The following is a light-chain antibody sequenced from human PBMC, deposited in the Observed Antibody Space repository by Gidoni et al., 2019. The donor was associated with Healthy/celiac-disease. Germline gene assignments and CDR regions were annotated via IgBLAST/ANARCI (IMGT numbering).Light chain of an antibody. CDR2: WAS. CDR3: QQYYSTPLT. CDR1: QSVLYSSNHQNY. V-gene: IGKV4-1*01. Sequence: DIVMPQSPDSLAVSLGERATINCKSSQSVLYSSNHQNYLAWYQQKPGQPPKLLIYWASTRESGVPDRFSGSGSGTDFTLTISSLQAEDVAVYYCQQYYSTPLTFGGGTKVEIK. J-gene: IGKJ4*01.